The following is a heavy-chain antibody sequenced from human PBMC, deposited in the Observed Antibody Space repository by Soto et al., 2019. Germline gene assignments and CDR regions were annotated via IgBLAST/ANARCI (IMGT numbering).Heavy chain of an antibody. CDR3: ASRDPGTSVDY. CDR2: IYRTGST. CDR1: GGSFASNNW. Sequence: SETLSLTCAVSGGSFASNNWWTWVRQPPGQGLEWIGEIYRTGSTNYNPSLKSRVTISLDKSENQFSLRVTSLTAADTAVYYCASRDPGTSVDYWGQGTLVTVSS. D-gene: IGHD1-7*01. V-gene: IGHV4-4*02. J-gene: IGHJ4*02.